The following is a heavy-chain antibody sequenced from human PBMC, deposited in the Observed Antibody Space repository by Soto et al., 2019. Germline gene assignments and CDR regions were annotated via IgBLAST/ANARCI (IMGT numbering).Heavy chain of an antibody. D-gene: IGHD4-4*01. CDR3: ARSRDGYSFYFYYGMDG. V-gene: IGHV3-30*03. CDR2: ILHDGSAE. CDR1: GFIFTSYR. J-gene: IGHJ6*02. Sequence: PGGSLRLSCAASGFIFTSYRMHWVRQAPGKGLEWMALILHDGSAEYYADSVKGRFTISRDNSKNTLYLQMNSLTAEDTAVYYCARSRDGYSFYFYYGMDGWGQGTTVPVSS.